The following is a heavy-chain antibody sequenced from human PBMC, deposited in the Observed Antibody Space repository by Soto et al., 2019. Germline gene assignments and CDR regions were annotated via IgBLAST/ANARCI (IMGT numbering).Heavy chain of an antibody. V-gene: IGHV1-18*01. CDR1: GYTFTSYG. CDR3: AKASNYGSGSYSPIKYYYYYMDV. D-gene: IGHD3-10*01. J-gene: IGHJ6*03. CDR2: ISAYNGNT. Sequence: ASVKVSCKASGYTFTSYGISWVRQAPGQGLEWMGWISAYNGNTNFAQKLQGRVTMTTDTSTSTAYMELRSLRSDDTAVYYCAKASNYGSGSYSPIKYYYYYMDVWGKGTTVTVSS.